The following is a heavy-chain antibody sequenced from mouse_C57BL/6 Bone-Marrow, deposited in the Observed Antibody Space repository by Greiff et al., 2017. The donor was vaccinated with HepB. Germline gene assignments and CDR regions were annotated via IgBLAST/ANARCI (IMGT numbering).Heavy chain of an antibody. CDR1: GYTFTSYW. D-gene: IGHD1-1*01. V-gene: IGHV1-69*01. Sequence: QVQLKQPGAELVMPGASVKLSCKASGYTFTSYWMHWVKQRPGQGLEWIGEIDPSDSYTNYNQKFKGKSTLTVDKSSSTAYMQLSSLTSEDSAVYYCARDLYYGSSHWYFDVWGTGTTVTVSS. CDR3: ARDLYYGSSHWYFDV. CDR2: IDPSDSYT. J-gene: IGHJ1*03.